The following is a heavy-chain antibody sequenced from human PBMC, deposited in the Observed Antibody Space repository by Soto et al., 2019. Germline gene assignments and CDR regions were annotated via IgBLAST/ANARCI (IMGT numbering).Heavy chain of an antibody. J-gene: IGHJ6*02. CDR3: AKDGSASPHYYYYGMDV. Sequence: GGSLRLSCAASGFILSTYSMNWVRQAPGKGLEWVSFISSSSSTIYYADSVKGRFTISRDNSKNTLYLQMNSLRAEDTAVYYSAKDGSASPHYYYYGMDVWGQGTTVTVSS. V-gene: IGHV3-48*01. D-gene: IGHD6-6*01. CDR2: ISSSSSTI. CDR1: GFILSTYS.